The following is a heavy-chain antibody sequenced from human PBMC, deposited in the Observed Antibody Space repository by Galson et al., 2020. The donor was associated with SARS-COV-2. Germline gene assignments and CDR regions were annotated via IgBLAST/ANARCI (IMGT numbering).Heavy chain of an antibody. CDR3: ATRPIGVTICGVAPHYFDY. CDR1: GGSISSGGYY. D-gene: IGHD3-3*01. V-gene: IGHV4-31*03. CDR2: IYYSGST. J-gene: IGHJ4*02. Sequence: ETSETLSLTCTVSGGSISSGGYYWSWIRQHPGKGLEWIGYIYYSGSTYYNPSLKSRVTISVDTSKNQFSLKLSSVTAADTAVYYCATRPIGVTICGVAPHYFDYWGQGTLVTVSS.